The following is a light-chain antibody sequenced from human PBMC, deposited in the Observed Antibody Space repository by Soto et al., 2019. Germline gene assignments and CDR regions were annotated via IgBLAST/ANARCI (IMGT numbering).Light chain of an antibody. CDR3: QQYHFFWT. J-gene: IGKJ1*01. CDR1: QNIDSG. V-gene: IGKV1-5*03. CDR2: KAS. Sequence: DIQMTPSPSTLSASVGDRVTITCRASQNIDSGLAWYQQKPGKAPKLLIYKASTLENGVPLRFSGSGSGTEFTLTITGLQPDYFTTYYCQQYHFFWTFGQGTRVEIK.